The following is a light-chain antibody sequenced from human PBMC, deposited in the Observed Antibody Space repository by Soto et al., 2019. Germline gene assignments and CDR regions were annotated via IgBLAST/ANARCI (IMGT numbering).Light chain of an antibody. Sequence: DIQLTQSPSSLSASVVDRVTMTCRASQGIRHDLRWYQQKPGKAPKRLIYAASSLQSGVPSRFSGSGSGTEFTLTISSLQPEDFATYYCLQHNSYPQTFGQGTKVDI. V-gene: IGKV1-17*01. J-gene: IGKJ1*01. CDR2: AAS. CDR1: QGIRHD. CDR3: LQHNSYPQT.